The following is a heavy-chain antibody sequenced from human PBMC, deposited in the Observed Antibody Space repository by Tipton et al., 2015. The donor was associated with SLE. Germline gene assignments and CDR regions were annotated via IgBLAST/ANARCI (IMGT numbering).Heavy chain of an antibody. CDR2: VYYTGNT. J-gene: IGHJ4*02. CDR3: ARVTGTSDFDY. Sequence: TLSLTCIVSGDSISSSSYYWGWIRQPPGKGLEWVGTVYYTGNTFYNPSLKSRVTISVDTSKNQFSLNLSSVTAADTAVYYCARVTGTSDFDYWGQGTLVTVSS. V-gene: IGHV4-39*07. CDR1: GDSISSSSYY. D-gene: IGHD1-20*01.